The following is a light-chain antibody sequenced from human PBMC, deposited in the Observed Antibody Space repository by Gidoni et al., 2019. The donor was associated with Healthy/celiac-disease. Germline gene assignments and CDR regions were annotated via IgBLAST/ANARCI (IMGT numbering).Light chain of an antibody. Sequence: TMFPRSTDALAVSMGDRATINCKSSQSVLYSSNNKNYLARYQQKPGPPPKLLIYWASTRDSGVPDRFSGGGSGTDVTLTISSLQAEDVAVYYCQQYYSTPHNTFXQXTKLEIK. V-gene: IGKV4-1*01. J-gene: IGKJ2*01. CDR1: QSVLYSSNNKNY. CDR2: WAS. CDR3: QQYYSTPHNT.